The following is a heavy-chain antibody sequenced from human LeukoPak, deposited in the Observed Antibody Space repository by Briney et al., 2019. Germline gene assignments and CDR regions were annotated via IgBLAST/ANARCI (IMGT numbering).Heavy chain of an antibody. D-gene: IGHD5-18*01. CDR1: GLTFSRYA. CDR2: ISSNGGST. CDR3: VKARGIQLWLPGDY. J-gene: IGHJ4*02. Sequence: GGSLRLSCSASGLTFSRYAMHWVRQAPGKGLEYVSAISSNGGSTYYGDSVKGRFTISRDNSKNTLYLQMSSLRAEDTAVYYCVKARGIQLWLPGDYWGQGTLVTVSS. V-gene: IGHV3-64D*09.